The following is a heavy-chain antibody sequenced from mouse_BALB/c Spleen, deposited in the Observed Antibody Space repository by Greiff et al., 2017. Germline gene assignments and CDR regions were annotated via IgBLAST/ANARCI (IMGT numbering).Heavy chain of an antibody. CDR2: IDPENGDT. CDR3: NAWYYRPAWFAY. D-gene: IGHD2-14*01. Sequence: VQLKESGAELVRSGASVKLSCTASGFNIKDYYMHWVKQRPEQGLEWIGWIDPENGDTEYAPKFQGKATMTADTSSNTAYLQLSSLTSEDTAVYYCNAWYYRPAWFAYWSQGTLVTVSA. J-gene: IGHJ3*01. V-gene: IGHV14-4*02. CDR1: GFNIKDYY.